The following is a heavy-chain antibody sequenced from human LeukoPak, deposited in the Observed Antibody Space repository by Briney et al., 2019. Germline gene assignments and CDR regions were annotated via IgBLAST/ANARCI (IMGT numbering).Heavy chain of an antibody. CDR3: ASASVGDIGYCSSTSCYTPDY. V-gene: IGHV1-69*05. J-gene: IGHJ4*02. CDR2: IIPIFGTA. Sequence: GASVEVSCKASGGTFSSYAISWVRQAPGQGLEWRGGIIPIFGTANYAQKFQGRVTITTDESTSTAYMELSSLRSEDTAVYYCASASVGDIGYCSSTSCYTPDYWGQGTLVTVSS. CDR1: GGTFSSYA. D-gene: IGHD2-2*02.